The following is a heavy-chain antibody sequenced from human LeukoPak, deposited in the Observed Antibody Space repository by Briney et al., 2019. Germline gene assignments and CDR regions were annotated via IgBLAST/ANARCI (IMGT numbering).Heavy chain of an antibody. Sequence: KPSETLSLTCAVYGGSFSGYYWSWIRQPPGKGLEWIGEINHSGSTNYNPSLKSRVTISVDTSKNQFSLKLSSVTAADTAVYYCATTRTAVAGTRGDYWGQGTLVTVSS. V-gene: IGHV4-34*01. CDR1: GGSFSGYY. CDR2: INHSGST. CDR3: ATTRTAVAGTRGDY. D-gene: IGHD6-19*01. J-gene: IGHJ4*02.